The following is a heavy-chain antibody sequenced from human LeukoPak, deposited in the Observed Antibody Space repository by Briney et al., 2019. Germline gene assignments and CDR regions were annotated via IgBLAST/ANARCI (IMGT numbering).Heavy chain of an antibody. V-gene: IGHV4-38-2*02. CDR2: IYHSGST. D-gene: IGHD3-16*01. CDR3: AKDSITLGWGNYFDY. J-gene: IGHJ4*02. CDR1: GYSISSGYY. Sequence: SETLSLTCTVSGYSISSGYYWGRIRQPPGKGLEWIGSIYHSGSTYYNPSLKSRVTISVDTSKNQFSLKLSSVTAADTAVYYCAKDSITLGWGNYFDYWGQGTLVTVSS.